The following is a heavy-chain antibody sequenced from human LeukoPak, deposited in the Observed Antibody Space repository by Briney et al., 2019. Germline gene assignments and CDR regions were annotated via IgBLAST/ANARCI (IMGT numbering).Heavy chain of an antibody. J-gene: IGHJ4*02. CDR1: GFTFSSTT. V-gene: IGHV3-23*01. CDR2: ITAIDGRT. CDR3: ARVTTGYYGY. D-gene: IGHD3-9*01. Sequence: PGGSLRLSCVASGFTFSSTTMGWVRQAPGRGLEWVSSITAIDGRTYYADSVRGRFTISRDNAKNSLYLQMNSLRAEDTAVYYCARVTTGYYGYWGQGTLVTVSS.